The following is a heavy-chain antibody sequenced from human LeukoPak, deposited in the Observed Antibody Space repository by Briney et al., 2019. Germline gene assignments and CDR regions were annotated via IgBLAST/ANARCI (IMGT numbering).Heavy chain of an antibody. J-gene: IGHJ4*02. CDR3: ARVRGSTFYIHY. V-gene: IGHV4-59*12. CDR1: GGSISSYY. Sequence: SETLSLTCTVSGGSISSYYWSWIRQPPGKGLEWIGYIYYSGSTNYNPSLKSRVTISVDTSKNQFSLKLSSVTAADTAVYYCARVRGSTFYIHYWGRGILVTVSS. CDR2: IYYSGST. D-gene: IGHD2/OR15-2a*01.